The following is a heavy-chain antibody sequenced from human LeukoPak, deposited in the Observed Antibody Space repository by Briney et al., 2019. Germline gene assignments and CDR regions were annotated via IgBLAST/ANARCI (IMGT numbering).Heavy chain of an antibody. CDR3: ARDPGERDTAANF. CDR1: GYTFTNYA. CDR2: INTNTGNP. Sequence: ASVKVSCKASGYTFTNYAMNWVRQAPGQGLDWMGWINTNTGNPTYAQGFTGRFVFSLDTSVSTAYLQISSLMVEDTAVYYCARDPGERDTAANFWGQGTLVTVSS. V-gene: IGHV7-4-1*02. D-gene: IGHD5-18*01. J-gene: IGHJ4*02.